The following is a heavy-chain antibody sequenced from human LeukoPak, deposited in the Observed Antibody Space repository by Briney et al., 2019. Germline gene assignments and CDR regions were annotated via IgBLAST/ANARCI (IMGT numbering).Heavy chain of an antibody. D-gene: IGHD6-19*01. CDR3: GSLAVAGRFYYYYGMYV. CDR2: ISRNGGST. Sequence: GGSLRLSCSASGFTFSSYAMYWVGQAPGKGLEYVLAISRNGGSTYYADSVKGRFAISRDNSKHPLYLLMSSLRAEDAAVYYCGSLAVAGRFYYYYGMYVWGKGTTVTVSS. CDR1: GFTFSSYA. V-gene: IGHV3-64D*06. J-gene: IGHJ6*04.